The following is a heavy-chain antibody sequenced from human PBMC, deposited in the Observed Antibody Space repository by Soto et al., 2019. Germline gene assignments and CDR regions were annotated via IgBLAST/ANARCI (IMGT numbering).Heavy chain of an antibody. CDR3: AREVQVHTPAFVY. D-gene: IGHD3-10*01. Sequence: QVQLVQSGAEMKKPGSSVKVSCQSSGGTFNTYAMNWVRQAPGQGPEWMGDISPMFGAANYAPKFQGRVTITAEESTGTSYMQLSSLTSDDTALYFCAREVQVHTPAFVYWGQGPLVTVSS. J-gene: IGHJ4*02. CDR1: GGTFNTYA. V-gene: IGHV1-69*01. CDR2: ISPMFGAA.